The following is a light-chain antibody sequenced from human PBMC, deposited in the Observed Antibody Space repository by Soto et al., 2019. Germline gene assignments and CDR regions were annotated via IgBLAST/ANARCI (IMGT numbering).Light chain of an antibody. V-gene: IGLV3-25*03. J-gene: IGLJ3*02. CDR3: QSADSSGTYPNWV. Sequence: SYELTQPPSVSVSPGQTARITCSGDALPKQYAYWYRQKPGQAPVLVIYKDSERPSGIPERFSGSSSGTTVTLTISGVQAEDEADYYCQSADSSGTYPNWVFGGGTKLTVL. CDR1: ALPKQY. CDR2: KDS.